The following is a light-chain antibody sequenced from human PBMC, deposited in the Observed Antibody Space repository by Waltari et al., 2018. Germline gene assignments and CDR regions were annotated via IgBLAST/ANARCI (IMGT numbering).Light chain of an antibody. J-gene: IGKJ3*01. CDR3: QHYGRSPFT. CDR2: GAS. Sequence: EFVLTQSPGTLSLSPGERATLSCRASQSVFGTYLAWYQQKPGQAPRLLIYGASIWATGLPDRFSGSGSVTYFILTISRLEPEDYAVYYCQHYGRSPFTFGPGTKVDIK. CDR1: QSVFGTY. V-gene: IGKV3-20*01.